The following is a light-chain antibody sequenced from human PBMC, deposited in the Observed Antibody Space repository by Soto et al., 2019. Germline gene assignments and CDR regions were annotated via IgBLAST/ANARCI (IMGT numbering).Light chain of an antibody. J-gene: IGLJ1*01. CDR1: SSDVGGYNY. CDR3: SSYTSSSTAYG. V-gene: IGLV2-14*01. CDR2: DVS. Sequence: QSVLTQPASVSGSPGQSITISCTGTSSDVGGYNYVSWYQQHPGKAPKLMIYDVSNRPSGVSNRFSGSKSGNTASLTISGLQAEDEADYDCSSYTSSSTAYGFGTGTKLTVL.